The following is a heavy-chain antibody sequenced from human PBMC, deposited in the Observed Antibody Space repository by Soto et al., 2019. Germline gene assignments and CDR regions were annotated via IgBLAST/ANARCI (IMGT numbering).Heavy chain of an antibody. V-gene: IGHV1-2*07. CDR1: GYTFTRHY. CDR3: GRGRSGQIVVFY. J-gene: IGHJ4*02. D-gene: IGHD1-26*01. Sequence: GPSEKVSTKASGYTFTRHYIHWVRYTTEQGSAWMGEIGSEGSATRYTRRLQGRVTISRDMSITNVYMELNNLSPADTAVYYCGRGRSGQIVVFYWGRGPPVTVSS. CDR2: IGSEGSAT.